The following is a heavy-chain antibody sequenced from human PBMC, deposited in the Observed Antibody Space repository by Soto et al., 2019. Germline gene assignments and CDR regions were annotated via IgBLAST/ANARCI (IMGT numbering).Heavy chain of an antibody. J-gene: IGHJ4*02. Sequence: ASVKVSCKASGYTFTSYGISWVRQAPGQGLEWMGWINACNGNTNYSQKLQGRVTITTDTSTSTAYMELSSLRSEDTAVYYCARDLFASATRPHDYWGQGTLVTVSS. V-gene: IGHV1-18*01. CDR2: INACNGNT. CDR1: GYTFTSYG. D-gene: IGHD3-3*01. CDR3: ARDLFASATRPHDY.